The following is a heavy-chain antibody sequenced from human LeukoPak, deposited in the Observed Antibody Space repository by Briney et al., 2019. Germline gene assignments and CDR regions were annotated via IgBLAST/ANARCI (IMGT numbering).Heavy chain of an antibody. CDR1: GYTFTGYY. CDR2: INPNSGDT. Sequence: ASVKVSCQAAGYTFTGYYMHWVRQAPGQGLEWMGWINPNSGDTNYAQKFQGRVTMTRDTSINTAYMELTRLTSDDTAVYYCARVYSIRSFDYWGQGTLVTVSS. V-gene: IGHV1-2*02. J-gene: IGHJ4*02. D-gene: IGHD2-15*01. CDR3: ARVYSIRSFDY.